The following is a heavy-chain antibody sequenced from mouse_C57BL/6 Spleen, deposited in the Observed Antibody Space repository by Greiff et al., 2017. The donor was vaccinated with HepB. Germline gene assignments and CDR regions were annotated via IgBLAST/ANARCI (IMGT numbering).Heavy chain of an antibody. Sequence: EVMLVESGGGLVKPGGSLKLSCAASGFTFSDYGMHWVRQAPEKGLEWVAYISSGSSTSYYADTVKGRFTISRDNAKNTLFLQMTSLRSEDTAMYYCARPTPSYAMDYWGQGTSVTVSS. J-gene: IGHJ4*01. V-gene: IGHV5-17*01. CDR3: ARPTPSYAMDY. CDR2: ISSGSSTS. CDR1: GFTFSDYG.